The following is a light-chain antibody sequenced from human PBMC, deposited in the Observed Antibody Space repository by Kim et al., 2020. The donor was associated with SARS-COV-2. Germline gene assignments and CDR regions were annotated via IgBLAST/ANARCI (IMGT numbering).Light chain of an antibody. J-gene: IGKJ2*01. Sequence: SATVGDRVTITCWASQSITNYLNWYQQKPGKVPKLLIYAASTLHSGVPSRFSASGSGTDFTLTISSLQPEDFATYYCQQSYSTPYTFGQGTKLEI. CDR2: AAS. V-gene: IGKV1-39*01. CDR3: QQSYSTPYT. CDR1: QSITNY.